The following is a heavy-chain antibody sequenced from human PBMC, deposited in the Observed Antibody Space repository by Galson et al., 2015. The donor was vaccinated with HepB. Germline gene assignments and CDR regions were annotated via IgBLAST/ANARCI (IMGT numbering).Heavy chain of an antibody. V-gene: IGHV3-48*03. CDR2: ITSSGGTI. CDR3: ARDMGDTSGYYYLYYYYGMDV. J-gene: IGHJ6*02. CDR1: GFTFNTYE. Sequence: SLRLSCAASGFTFNTYEMNWVRQTPGKGLEWVSYITSSGGTIYYADSVKGRFTISRDNAKNSLYLQMNSLRAEDTAVYYCARDMGDTSGYYYLYYYYGMDVWGQGTTVTVSS. D-gene: IGHD3-22*01.